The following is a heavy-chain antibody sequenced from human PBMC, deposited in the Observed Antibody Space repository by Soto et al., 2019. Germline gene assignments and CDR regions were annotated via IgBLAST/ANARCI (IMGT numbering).Heavy chain of an antibody. J-gene: IGHJ4*02. V-gene: IGHV3-15*01. CDR2: IKSKSDGETA. CDR1: GLTFSNVW. Sequence: PGGSLRLSCAASGLTFSNVWMTWVRQALGKGLEWGGRIKSKSDGETADVAAPVKARFTISRDDSKITVFLEMNSLKSEDRALYYCAITAMINRGSSTRFDYSGRSTQVTVSS. CDR3: AITAMINRGSSTRFDY. D-gene: IGHD5-18*01.